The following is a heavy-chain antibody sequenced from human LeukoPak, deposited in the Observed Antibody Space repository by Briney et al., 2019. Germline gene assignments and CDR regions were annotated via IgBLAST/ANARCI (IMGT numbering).Heavy chain of an antibody. J-gene: IGHJ6*03. Sequence: PGGSLRLSCAASGFTFSSYSMNWVRQAPGKGLEWVSYISSSSSTIYYADSVKGRFTISRDNAKNSLYLHMNSLRAEDTAVYYCATENQLPGAYYMDVWGKGTTVTVSS. D-gene: IGHD6-6*01. CDR1: GFTFSSYS. V-gene: IGHV3-48*01. CDR2: ISSSSSTI. CDR3: ATENQLPGAYYMDV.